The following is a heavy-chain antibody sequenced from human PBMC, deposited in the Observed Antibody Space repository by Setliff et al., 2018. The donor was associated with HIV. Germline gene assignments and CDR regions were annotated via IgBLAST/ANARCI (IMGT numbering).Heavy chain of an antibody. V-gene: IGHV3-7*01. Sequence: GGSLRLSCAASGFTFSSYWMSWVRQAPGKGLECVANIKQEGSSSYYYLADSEKGRFTISRDNAKNSMYLQMNSLRAEDTAVYYCARITGDLVYLDSWGQGTPVTVS. CDR3: ARITGDLVYLDS. D-gene: IGHD7-27*01. J-gene: IGHJ4*02. CDR1: GFTFSSYW. CDR2: IKQEGSSS.